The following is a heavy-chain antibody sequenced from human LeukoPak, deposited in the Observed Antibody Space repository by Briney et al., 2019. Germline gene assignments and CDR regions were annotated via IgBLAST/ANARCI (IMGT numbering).Heavy chain of an antibody. Sequence: SETLSLTXTVSGGSMNSSPYYWGWIRQPPGKGLEWIGLVYYSGGTSYNPSLKSRVTMSVDTSKNQFSLKLRSVTAADTAVYYCARRPPWWQDPAMTFENWGQGTMVTVSS. CDR2: VYYSGGT. D-gene: IGHD2-15*01. J-gene: IGHJ3*02. V-gene: IGHV4-39*01. CDR1: GGSMNSSPYY. CDR3: ARRPPWWQDPAMTFEN.